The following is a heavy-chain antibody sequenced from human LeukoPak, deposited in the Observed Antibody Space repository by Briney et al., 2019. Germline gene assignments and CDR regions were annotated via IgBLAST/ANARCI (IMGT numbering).Heavy chain of an antibody. Sequence: SETLSLTCTVSGGSISSYYWSWIRQPPGKGLEWIGYIFCSGSTNYNRSLKSRVTISVDTPKNQFSLKLTSVTAADTAVYYCASHVGPGGDFDYWGQGTLVTVSS. CDR1: GGSISSYY. V-gene: IGHV4-59*01. J-gene: IGHJ4*02. D-gene: IGHD3-10*02. CDR3: ASHVGPGGDFDY. CDR2: IFCSGST.